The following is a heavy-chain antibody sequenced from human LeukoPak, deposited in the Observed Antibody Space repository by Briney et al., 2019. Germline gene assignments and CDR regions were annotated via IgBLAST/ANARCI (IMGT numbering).Heavy chain of an antibody. Sequence: SETLSLTCTVSGGSISSSSYYWGWIRQPPGKGLEWIGSIYYSGSTYYNPSLKSRVTISVDTSKNQFSLKLSSVTAADTAVYYCASSGWYSYFDYWGQGTLATVSS. J-gene: IGHJ4*02. CDR3: ASSGWYSYFDY. D-gene: IGHD6-19*01. V-gene: IGHV4-39*07. CDR2: IYYSGST. CDR1: GGSISSSSYY.